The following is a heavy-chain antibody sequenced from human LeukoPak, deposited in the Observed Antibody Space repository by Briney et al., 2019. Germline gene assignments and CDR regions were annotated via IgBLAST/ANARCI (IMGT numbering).Heavy chain of an antibody. CDR3: ASNLWFRGGDYWYFAL. CDR2: IVPILGTP. V-gene: IGHV1-69*13. D-gene: IGHD3-10*01. Sequence: ASVKVSCKASGVTFITYAISWVRQAPGQGLEWMGGIVPILGTPSYAQKFQGRVTITADESTSTAFMELSSLRADDTAVYYCASNLWFRGGDYWYFALWGRGTLVTVSS. J-gene: IGHJ2*01. CDR1: GVTFITYA.